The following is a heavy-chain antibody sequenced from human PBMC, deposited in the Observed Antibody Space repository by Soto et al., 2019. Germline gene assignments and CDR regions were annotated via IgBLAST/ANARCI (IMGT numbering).Heavy chain of an antibody. CDR3: ARGGYSGYESASY. Sequence: ASVKVSCKASGYTFSNSGISWVRQAPGQGLEWLGWINSDNGNTNYAQHLQGRVTLTTDTSTSTAYMDLRSLRSDDTAVYYCARGGYSGYESASYWGQGTLVTVSS. V-gene: IGHV1-18*01. J-gene: IGHJ4*02. CDR1: GYTFSNSG. D-gene: IGHD5-12*01. CDR2: INSDNGNT.